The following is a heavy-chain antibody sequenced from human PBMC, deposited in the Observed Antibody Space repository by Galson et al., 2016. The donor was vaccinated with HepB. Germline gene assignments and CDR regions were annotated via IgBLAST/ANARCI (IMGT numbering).Heavy chain of an antibody. J-gene: IGHJ4*02. CDR2: ISTRRTT. CDR1: GFVFSNFG. V-gene: IGHV3-23*01. CDR3: AKERLVRRIFDH. Sequence: SLRLSCAASGFVFSNFGLSWVRQAPGRGLEWVASISTRRTTYSSDSVQGRFTISGDNSNNTLYLQMNGLRAEDTAVYYCAKERLVRRIFDHWGQGTLLTVSS. D-gene: IGHD1-1*01.